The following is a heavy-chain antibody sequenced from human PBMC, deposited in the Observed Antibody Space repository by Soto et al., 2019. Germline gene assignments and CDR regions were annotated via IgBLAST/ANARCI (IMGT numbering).Heavy chain of an antibody. CDR2: INPSAGST. CDR1: GYTFTSYY. J-gene: IGHJ4*02. D-gene: IGHD3-3*01. V-gene: IGHV1-46*01. CDR3: ARDRVGVSGAPPLDY. Sequence: GASVKVSCKASGYTFTSYYMHWVRQAPGQGLEWMGIINPSAGSTNYAQKFQGRVSMTRDTSTSTVYMELSSLRSEDTAVYYCARDRVGVSGAPPLDYWGQGTRVTVSS.